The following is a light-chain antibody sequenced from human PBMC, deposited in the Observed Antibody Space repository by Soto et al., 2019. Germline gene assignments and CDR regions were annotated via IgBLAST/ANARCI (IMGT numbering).Light chain of an antibody. Sequence: QSALTQPASVSGSPGQSITISCTGSSNDVGGYNFVSWYQQHPGKAPKLLIYEVTNRRSGISDRFSGSRSGNTASLTISGLQPEDEADYYCGSYTSTDSLIFGGGTKLTVL. J-gene: IGLJ2*01. CDR2: EVT. V-gene: IGLV2-14*01. CDR3: GSYTSTDSLI. CDR1: SNDVGGYNF.